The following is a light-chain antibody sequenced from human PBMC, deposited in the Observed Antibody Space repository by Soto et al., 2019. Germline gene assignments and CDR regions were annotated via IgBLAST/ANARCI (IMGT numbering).Light chain of an antibody. CDR2: AAS. V-gene: IGKV1-39*01. CDR3: HQSHSSPYT. Sequence: DIQMTLSPSSLAASVGDRVHSSCRPSQTSDHYLHCYQHKPGNAPKLLIYAASSLQTGVPSRCSGSASGTDFTLTSSRLQPEDFATYFCHQSHSSPYTFGQGTRLEIK. J-gene: IGKJ2*01. CDR1: QTSDHY.